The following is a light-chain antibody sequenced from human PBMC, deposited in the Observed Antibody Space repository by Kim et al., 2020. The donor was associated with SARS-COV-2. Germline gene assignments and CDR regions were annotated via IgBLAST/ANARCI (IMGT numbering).Light chain of an antibody. Sequence: EIVMTQSPATLSVSPGERATLSCRASQSVSSNLAWYQQKPGQAPRLLISGASTRATGIPARFSGSGSGTEFTLTINSLQSEDFAVYYCQQYNNWPPYTFGQGTKLEI. CDR2: GAS. CDR3: QQYNNWPPYT. J-gene: IGKJ2*01. CDR1: QSVSSN. V-gene: IGKV3-15*01.